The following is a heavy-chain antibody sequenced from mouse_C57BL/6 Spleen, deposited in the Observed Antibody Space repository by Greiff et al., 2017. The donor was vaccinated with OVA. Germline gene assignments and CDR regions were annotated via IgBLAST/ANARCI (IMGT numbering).Heavy chain of an antibody. J-gene: IGHJ2*01. CDR2: IDPSDSYT. CDR3: ARHTMVTYFDD. V-gene: IGHV1-69*01. D-gene: IGHD2-2*01. CDR1: GYTFTSYW. Sequence: QVQLQQPGAELVMPGASVKLSCKASGYTFTSYWMHWVKQRPGQGLEWIGEIDPSDSYTNYNQKFKGKSTLTVDKSSSTAYMQLSSLTSEDSAVYYCARHTMVTYFDDWGQGTTLTVSS.